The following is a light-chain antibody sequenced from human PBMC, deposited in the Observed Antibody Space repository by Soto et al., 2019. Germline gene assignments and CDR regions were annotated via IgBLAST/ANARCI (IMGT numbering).Light chain of an antibody. V-gene: IGKV3D-15*01. CDR3: QEDSKWPNT. Sequence: EIVMTQSLATLSVSQGERGTLSCRASQSVNSNYLAWYQQKPGRAPRLLIYGISSRATGISDRFSGSGSGTEFTLTICSLQPEDFAIYYCQEDSKWPNTFGQGTRLEI. CDR2: GIS. J-gene: IGKJ5*01. CDR1: QSVNSN.